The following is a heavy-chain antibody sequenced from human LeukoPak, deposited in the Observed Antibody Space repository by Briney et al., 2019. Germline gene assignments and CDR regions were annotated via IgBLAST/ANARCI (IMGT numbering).Heavy chain of an antibody. CDR3: AKSGGYYDSSGYYYSWFDP. Sequence: GGSLRLSCAASGFTVSSNYMSWARQAPGKGLEWVAFIRYDGSNKYYADSVKGRFTISRDNSKNTLYLQMNSLRAEDTAVYYCAKSGGYYDSSGYYYSWFDPWGQGTLVTVSS. V-gene: IGHV3-30*02. D-gene: IGHD3-22*01. CDR2: IRYDGSNK. CDR1: GFTVSSNY. J-gene: IGHJ5*02.